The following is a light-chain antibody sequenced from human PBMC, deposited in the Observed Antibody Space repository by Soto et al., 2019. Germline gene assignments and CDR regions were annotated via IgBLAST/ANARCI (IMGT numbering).Light chain of an antibody. V-gene: IGKV3-15*01. J-gene: IGKJ2*01. CDR2: DAS. Sequence: ETVMTQSPATLSVSPGERVTLSCRASESVVSKLAWYQQKPGQAPRLLIYDASTRATGVPARFSGSGSGTEFTFTISSLQSEDFAVYYCHQYENWHLYTFGQGNKLEIK. CDR1: ESVVSK. CDR3: HQYENWHLYT.